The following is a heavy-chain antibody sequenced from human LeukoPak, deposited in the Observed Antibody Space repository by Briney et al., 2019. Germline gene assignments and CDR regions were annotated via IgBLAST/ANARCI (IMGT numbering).Heavy chain of an antibody. CDR1: GFTFSNAW. J-gene: IGHJ4*02. CDR2: IKSKTDGGTT. V-gene: IGHV3-15*01. CDR3: TTDPIVGAGIDY. Sequence: GGSLRLSCAASGFTFSNAWMSWVRQAPGKGLEWVGRIKSKTDGGTTDYAAPAKGRFTISRDDSKNTLYLQMNSLKTEDTAVYYCTTDPIVGAGIDYWGQGTLVTVSS. D-gene: IGHD1-26*01.